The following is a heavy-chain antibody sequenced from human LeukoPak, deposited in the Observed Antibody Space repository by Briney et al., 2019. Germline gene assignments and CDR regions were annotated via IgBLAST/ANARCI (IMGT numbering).Heavy chain of an antibody. D-gene: IGHD3-10*01. J-gene: IGHJ4*02. Sequence: GGSLRLSCAASGFTFSRYNMNWVRQAPGKGLEWVSSITIGSNYIYYADSVKGRFTISRDNAKNTLYLQMNSLRVEDTAVYYCAKVAKYYYGSETYYFFEHWGQGTPVTASS. CDR3: AKVAKYYYGSETYYFFEH. CDR1: GFTFSRYN. CDR2: ITIGSNYI. V-gene: IGHV3-21*01.